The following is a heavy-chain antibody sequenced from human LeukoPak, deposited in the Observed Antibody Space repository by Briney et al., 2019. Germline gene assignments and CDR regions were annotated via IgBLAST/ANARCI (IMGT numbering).Heavy chain of an antibody. D-gene: IGHD6-13*01. CDR3: ARGPPTSSWYFDY. J-gene: IGHJ4*02. Sequence: SETLSLTCTVSGGSISSYYWSWIRQPPGKGLEWIGYIYYSGSTNYNPSLKSRVTISVDTSKNQSSLKLSSVTAADTAVYYCARGPPTSSWYFDYWGQGTLVTVSS. CDR2: IYYSGST. V-gene: IGHV4-59*01. CDR1: GGSISSYY.